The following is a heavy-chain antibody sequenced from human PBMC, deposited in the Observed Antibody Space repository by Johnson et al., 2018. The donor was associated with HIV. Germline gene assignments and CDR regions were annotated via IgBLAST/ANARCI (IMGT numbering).Heavy chain of an antibody. CDR3: ARGLELYLDLGWDDAFDI. CDR1: GFTFDDYA. CDR2: ISWDGGST. V-gene: IGHV3-43D*03. Sequence: VESGGVVVQPGGSLRLSCAASGFTFDDYAMHWVRQAPGKGLEWVSLISWDGGSTYYADSVKGRFTISRDNSKNSLYLQMNSLRPEDTAVYYCARGLELYLDLGWDDAFDIWGQGTMVTVSS. J-gene: IGHJ3*02. D-gene: IGHD1-26*01.